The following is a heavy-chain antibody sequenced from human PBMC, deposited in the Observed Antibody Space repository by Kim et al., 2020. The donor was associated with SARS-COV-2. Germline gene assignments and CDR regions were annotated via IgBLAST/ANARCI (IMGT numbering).Heavy chain of an antibody. J-gene: IGHJ5*01. CDR1: GFTFSSYY. V-gene: IGHV3-53*01. CDR3: AKDGSDTHDSVAFDT. Sequence: GGSLRLSCAASGFTFSSYYMHWVRQAPGKGLEWVSVICRGGSTYYYADSVERRFTISRDNNKTSLYLKMSMLSAEETAFYYGAKDGSDTHDSVAFDTWG. CDR2: ICRGGST. D-gene: IGHD1-26*01.